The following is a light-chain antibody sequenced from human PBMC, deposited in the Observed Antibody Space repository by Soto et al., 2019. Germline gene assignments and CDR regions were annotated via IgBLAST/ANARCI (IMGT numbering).Light chain of an antibody. Sequence: EIVLTQSPGTLSLSPGERATLSCRASQSVSISYLAWYQQRPGQAPRLLIYGASSRATGIPDGFSGSGSGTDFTLTINRLEPEDFAVYYCQQYDSSPPFALTFGGGTKVDIK. V-gene: IGKV3-20*01. CDR3: QQYDSSPPFALT. CDR2: GAS. CDR1: QSVSISY. J-gene: IGKJ4*01.